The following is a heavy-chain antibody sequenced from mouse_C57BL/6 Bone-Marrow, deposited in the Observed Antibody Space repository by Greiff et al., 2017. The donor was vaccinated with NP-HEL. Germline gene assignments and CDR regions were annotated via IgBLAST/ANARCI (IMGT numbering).Heavy chain of an antibody. CDR2: IYPFSSCT. Sequence: QVQLQQSGAELVNPGASVKISCKASGSAFTTYCLTTSPTRPLHFLDFLLHIYPFSSCTNCNGKFKGKATLTADKSSSTAYMQLSSLTSEDSAVYFCARYYGSSYYFDYWGQGTTLTVSS. J-gene: IGHJ2*01. D-gene: IGHD1-1*01. V-gene: IGHV1-80*01. CDR3: ARYYGSSYYFDY. CDR1: GSAFTTYC.